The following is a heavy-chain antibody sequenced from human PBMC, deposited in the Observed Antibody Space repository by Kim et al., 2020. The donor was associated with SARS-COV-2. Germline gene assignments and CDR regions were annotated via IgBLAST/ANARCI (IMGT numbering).Heavy chain of an antibody. Sequence: SVKVSCKASGGTFSSYAISWVRQTPGQGLEWMGGIIPIFGTGKYRQKFQGRVTITADESTSTAYMELSSLRSEDTAVYYCARSIGYDSYYYYGMDVWGQ. D-gene: IGHD5-12*01. CDR2: IIPIFGTG. V-gene: IGHV1-69*13. J-gene: IGHJ6*02. CDR1: GGTFSSYA. CDR3: ARSIGYDSYYYYGMDV.